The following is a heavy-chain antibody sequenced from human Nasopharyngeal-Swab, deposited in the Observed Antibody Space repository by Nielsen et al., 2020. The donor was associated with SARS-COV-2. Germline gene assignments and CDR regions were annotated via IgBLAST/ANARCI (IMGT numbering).Heavy chain of an antibody. CDR2: IYYSGST. CDR3: ARRGTGGKKGAFDI. D-gene: IGHD2-8*02. V-gene: IGHV4-59*08. Sequence: WIRQPPEKGLEWIGYIYYSGSTNYNPSLKSRVTIPVDTSKNQFSLKLSYVTAADTAVYYCARRGTGGKKGAFDIWGQGSMVTVSS. J-gene: IGHJ3*02.